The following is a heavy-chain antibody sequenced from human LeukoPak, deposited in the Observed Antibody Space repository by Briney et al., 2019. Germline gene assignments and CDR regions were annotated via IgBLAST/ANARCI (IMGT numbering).Heavy chain of an antibody. CDR1: GYTFTDYY. CDR2: INPKSGGT. D-gene: IGHD1-20*01. Sequence: ASMKVSCKASGYTFTDYYIHWVRQAPGQGLEWMGWINPKSGGTNYAQTFQGRVTMTRDTSISTVDMELSRLTSDDTAVYYCARFVSGTTGYFYYYYMDVWGKGTTVTVSS. J-gene: IGHJ6*03. V-gene: IGHV1-2*02. CDR3: ARFVSGTTGYFYYYYMDV.